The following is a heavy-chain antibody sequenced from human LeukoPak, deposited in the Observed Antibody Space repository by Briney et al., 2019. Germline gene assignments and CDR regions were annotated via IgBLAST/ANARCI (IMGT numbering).Heavy chain of an antibody. V-gene: IGHV1-2*02. CDR2: INPNSCAT. CDR3: AREGWEPNFDQ. J-gene: IGHJ4*02. D-gene: IGHD1-26*01. CDR1: GYTFADHF. Sequence: ASVTVSCKASGYTFADHFIHWVRQAPGQALEWIGWINPNSCATNYAQNFQGRVTMTSDTSITTAYMELTSLTFNDTAVYYCAREGWEPNFDQWGQGTLVTVSS.